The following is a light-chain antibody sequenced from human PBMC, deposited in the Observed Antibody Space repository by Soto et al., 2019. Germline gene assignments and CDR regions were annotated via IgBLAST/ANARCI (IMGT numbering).Light chain of an antibody. CDR3: QQYYSTPT. V-gene: IGKV4-1*01. J-gene: IGKJ1*01. CDR1: QSVLYSSNNKNY. Sequence: DIVMTQSPDSLAVSLGERATINCKSSQSVLYSSNNKNYLAWYQQKPGQPPKLLMYWASTRESGVPDRFSGCGSGTDFTLTISSLQAEDVAVYYCQQYYSTPTFGQGTKVEIK. CDR2: WAS.